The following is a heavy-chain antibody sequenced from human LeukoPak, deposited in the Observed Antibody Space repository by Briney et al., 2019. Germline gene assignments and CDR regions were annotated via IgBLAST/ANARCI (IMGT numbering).Heavy chain of an antibody. D-gene: IGHD6-13*01. Sequence: SETLSLTCAVYGGSFSGYYWSWIRQPPGKGLEWIGEINHSGSTNYNPSLKSRVTMSVDTSKNQFSLKLSSVTAADTAVYYCARGAAAKAFDIWGQGTMVTVSS. V-gene: IGHV4-34*01. CDR2: INHSGST. CDR3: ARGAAAKAFDI. J-gene: IGHJ3*02. CDR1: GGSFSGYY.